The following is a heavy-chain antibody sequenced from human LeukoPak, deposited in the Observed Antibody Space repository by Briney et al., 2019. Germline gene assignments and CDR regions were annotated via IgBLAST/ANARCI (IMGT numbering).Heavy chain of an antibody. CDR1: GGSVSSVSYY. D-gene: IGHD2-2*01. J-gene: IGHJ4*02. V-gene: IGHV4-61*01. Sequence: SDTLSLTCTVSGGSVSSVSYYWSWIRQPPGKGLEWIGYIYYSGSTNYNPSLKSRVTISVDTSKNQFSLKLGSVTAADTAVYYCARVSSLVVPAASALGFDYWGQGTLVTVSS. CDR2: IYYSGST. CDR3: ARVSSLVVPAASALGFDY.